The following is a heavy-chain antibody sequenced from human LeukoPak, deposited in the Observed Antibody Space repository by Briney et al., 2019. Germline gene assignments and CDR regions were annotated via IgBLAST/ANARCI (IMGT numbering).Heavy chain of an antibody. CDR1: GGAISSYY. V-gene: IGHV4-4*07. J-gene: IGHJ6*03. CDR2: IYTSGST. CDR3: ARLQYCGGDCYSNYYYYMDV. Sequence: KPSETPSLTCTVSGGAISSYYWSWIRPHAGKGLEWIGRIYTSGSTNYNPSLKSRVTMSVDTSKNQFSLKLSHVTAADTAVYYCARLQYCGGDCYSNYYYYMDVWGKGTTVTVSS. D-gene: IGHD2-21*02.